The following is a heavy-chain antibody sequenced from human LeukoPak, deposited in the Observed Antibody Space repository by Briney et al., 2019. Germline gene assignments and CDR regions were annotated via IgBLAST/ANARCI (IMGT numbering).Heavy chain of an antibody. V-gene: IGHV1-18*01. Sequence: ASVKVSCKASGYTFTSYGISWVRQAPGQGLEWMGWISAYNGNTNYAQKLQGRVTMTTDTSTSTAYMELRSLRSDDTAVYYCANSPIGLGLFDPWGQGTLVTVSS. D-gene: IGHD2-15*01. J-gene: IGHJ5*02. CDR2: ISAYNGNT. CDR3: ANSPIGLGLFDP. CDR1: GYTFTSYG.